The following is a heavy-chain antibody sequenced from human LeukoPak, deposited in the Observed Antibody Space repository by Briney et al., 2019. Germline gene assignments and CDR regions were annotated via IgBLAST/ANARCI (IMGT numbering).Heavy chain of an antibody. CDR1: GLTFSSYW. V-gene: IGHV3-7*03. Sequence: GGSLRLSCAASGLTFSSYWMSWVRQAPGKGLEWVANIKQDGSEKYYVDSVKGRFTISRDNAKNSLYLQMNSLRAEDTALYYCAKDLEAVVITTGYFDYWGQGTLVTVSS. CDR3: AKDLEAVVITTGYFDY. CDR2: IKQDGSEK. D-gene: IGHD3-22*01. J-gene: IGHJ4*02.